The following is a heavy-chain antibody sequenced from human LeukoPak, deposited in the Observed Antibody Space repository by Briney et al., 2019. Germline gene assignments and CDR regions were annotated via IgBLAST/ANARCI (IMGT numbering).Heavy chain of an antibody. J-gene: IGHJ5*02. Sequence: SETLSLTCTVSGGSISSYYWSWIRQPPGKGLEWIAFIYYSGYTNYNPSLKSRASISLDTSKNLCSLRLSSVTAAATAVYYCARHAIYSGGYSYWFDPWGLGTLVTVSS. CDR2: IYYSGYT. CDR3: ARHAIYSGGYSYWFDP. D-gene: IGHD1-26*01. CDR1: GGSISSYY. V-gene: IGHV4-59*08.